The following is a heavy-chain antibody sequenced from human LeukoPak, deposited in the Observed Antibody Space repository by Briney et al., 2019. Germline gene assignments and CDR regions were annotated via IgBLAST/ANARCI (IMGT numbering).Heavy chain of an antibody. J-gene: IGHJ4*02. Sequence: GASVKVSCKASDYTFTSYGISWVRQAPGQGLEWMGWINPNSGGANYAQKFQGRVTMTRDTSITTAYMELSSLRSDDAAVFYCVRGGKLDASGWDFLDYWGQGTLVTVSS. CDR2: INPNSGGA. CDR3: VRGGKLDASGWDFLDY. V-gene: IGHV1-2*02. D-gene: IGHD6-19*01. CDR1: DYTFTSYG.